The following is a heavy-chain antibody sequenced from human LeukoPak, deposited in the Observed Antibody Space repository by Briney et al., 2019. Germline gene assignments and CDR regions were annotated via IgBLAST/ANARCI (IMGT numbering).Heavy chain of an antibody. V-gene: IGHV7-4-1*02. Sequence: ASVKVSCKASGYTFTNYAMNWVRQAPGQGLEWMGWINTNTGNPTYAQGFTGRFVFSLDTSVSTTYLQISSLKAEDTAVYYCARDSTTTLDGSVSYWAPNFWGQGTLVTVSS. J-gene: IGHJ4*02. CDR3: ARDSTTTLDGSVSYWAPNF. CDR1: GYTFTNYA. CDR2: INTNTGNP. D-gene: IGHD3-10*01.